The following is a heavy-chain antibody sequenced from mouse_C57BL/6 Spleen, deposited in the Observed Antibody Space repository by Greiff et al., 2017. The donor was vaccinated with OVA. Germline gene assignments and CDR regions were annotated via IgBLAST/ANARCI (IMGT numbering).Heavy chain of an antibody. J-gene: IGHJ4*01. CDR1: GFTFSSYA. D-gene: IGHD3-1*01. V-gene: IGHV5-9-1*02. Sequence: EVQLVESGAGLVKPGGSLKLSCAASGFTFSSYAMSWVRQTPEKRLEWVAYISSGGDYIYYADTVKGRFTISRDNARNTLYLQMSSLKSEDTAMYYCTRDRGSPYAMDYWGQGTSVTVSS. CDR2: ISSGGDYI. CDR3: TRDRGSPYAMDY.